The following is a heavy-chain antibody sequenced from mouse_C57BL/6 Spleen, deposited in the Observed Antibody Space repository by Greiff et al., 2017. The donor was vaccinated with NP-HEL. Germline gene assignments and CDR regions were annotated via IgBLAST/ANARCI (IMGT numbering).Heavy chain of an antibody. J-gene: IGHJ3*01. CDR1: GFTFTNTY. CDR2: IYPANGNT. Sequence: VQLQQSVAELVRPGASVKLSCTASGFTFTNTYMHWVKQTPEQGLEWIGSIYPANGNTTYAPKFQGKATITADTSSNTAYLQLSSLTSEDSAIYYCARSTTYDGPFAYWGQGTLVTVSS. D-gene: IGHD2-12*01. CDR3: ARSTTYDGPFAY. V-gene: IGHV14-3*01.